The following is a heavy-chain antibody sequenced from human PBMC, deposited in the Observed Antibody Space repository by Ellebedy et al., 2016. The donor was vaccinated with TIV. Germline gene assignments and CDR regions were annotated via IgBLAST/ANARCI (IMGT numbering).Heavy chain of an antibody. CDR2: VYYSGTT. CDR3: ARILASNWSPHYYYYGMDV. D-gene: IGHD6-13*01. CDR1: GDSISSSRFY. Sequence: MPGGSLRLSCTVSGDSISSSRFYWGWIRQPPGKGLEWLGRVYYSGTTPYNPSLKSRVIISLDTSKIQFSLKLSSLTSADTAMYFCARILASNWSPHYYYYGMDVWGQGTTVTVSS. V-gene: IGHV4-39*01. J-gene: IGHJ6*02.